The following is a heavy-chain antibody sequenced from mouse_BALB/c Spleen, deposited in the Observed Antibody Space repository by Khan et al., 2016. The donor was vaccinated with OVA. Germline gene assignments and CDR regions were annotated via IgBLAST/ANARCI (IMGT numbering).Heavy chain of an antibody. CDR3: ARDSNFDY. CDR1: GFTFSRFG. CDR2: ISSGSSSI. V-gene: IGHV5-17*02. Sequence: EVMLVESGGGLVQPGGSRKLSCAASGFTFSRFGMHWVRQAPEQGLEWVAYISSGSSSIYYADTVTGRFTITRDTPKIPLSLQIASLWSEDTAMYYGARDSNFDYWGQGTTLTVSS. J-gene: IGHJ2*01.